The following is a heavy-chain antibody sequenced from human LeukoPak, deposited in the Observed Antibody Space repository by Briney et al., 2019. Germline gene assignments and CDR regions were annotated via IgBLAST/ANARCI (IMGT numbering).Heavy chain of an antibody. J-gene: IGHJ5*02. CDR3: ARGAYDFWSGHNPNWFDP. CDR2: ILSDGSKE. D-gene: IGHD3-3*01. Sequence: PGGSLRLSCAAPGFTLNGYWMHWVRQAPGKGLEWVAVILSDGSKEFYTDSVKGRFTISRDNAKNTLYLQMNSLRAEDTAVYYCARGAYDFWSGHNPNWFDPWGQGTLVTVSS. CDR1: GFTLNGYW. V-gene: IGHV3-33*08.